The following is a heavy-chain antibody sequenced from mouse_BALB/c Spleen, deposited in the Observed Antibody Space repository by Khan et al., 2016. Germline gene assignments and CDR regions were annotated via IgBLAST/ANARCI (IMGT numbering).Heavy chain of an antibody. Sequence: QVQLQQSGADLFRPFSSFPLSFPSFFYTFTDYEMHWVKQTPVHGLEWIGAIHPGGGGSAYNQKFKVRATLTADKSSSTAYMELSSLTSEDSAVYYCAKGLRRGYYFDSWGQGTTLTVSS. V-gene: IGHV1-15*01. CDR3: AKGLRRGYYFDS. D-gene: IGHD2-4*01. CDR2: IHPGGGGS. J-gene: IGHJ2*01. CDR1: FYTFTDYE.